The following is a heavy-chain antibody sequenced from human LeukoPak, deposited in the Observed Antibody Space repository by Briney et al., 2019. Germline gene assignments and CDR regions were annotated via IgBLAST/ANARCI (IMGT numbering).Heavy chain of an antibody. J-gene: IGHJ4*02. Sequence: PSETLSLTCTVSGGSMSSYYWNWIRQPSGKGLEWIGYIYYSGSTNYNPSLKSRVTISVDTSKNQFSLKLSSVTAADTAVYYCARSGYSYDLVDYWGQGTLVTVSS. CDR3: ARSGYSYDLVDY. V-gene: IGHV4-59*08. D-gene: IGHD5-18*01. CDR1: GGSMSSYY. CDR2: IYYSGST.